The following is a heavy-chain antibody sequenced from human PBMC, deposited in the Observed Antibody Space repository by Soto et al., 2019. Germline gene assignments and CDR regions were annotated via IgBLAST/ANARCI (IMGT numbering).Heavy chain of an antibody. Sequence: EVQLVESGGGLVQPGGSLKLSCAASGFTFSGSALHWVRQASGKGLEWVGRIRSKANSYATAYAASVKGRFSISRDDSKNTAYLQMNSLKTEDTAVYYCTRDSSGWPDWGQGTLVTVSS. CDR1: GFTFSGSA. V-gene: IGHV3-73*02. D-gene: IGHD6-19*01. CDR2: IRSKANSYAT. J-gene: IGHJ4*02. CDR3: TRDSSGWPD.